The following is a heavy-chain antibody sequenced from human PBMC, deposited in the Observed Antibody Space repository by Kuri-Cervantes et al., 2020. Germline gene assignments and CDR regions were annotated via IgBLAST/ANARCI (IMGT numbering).Heavy chain of an antibody. J-gene: IGHJ4*02. CDR3: ARIHYYYDSSGYSQYYFDY. V-gene: IGHV3-74*01. CDR1: GFTFSSYW. D-gene: IGHD3-22*01. Sequence: GGSLRLSCAAAGFTFSSYWMHWVRQAPGKGLVWVARINSAGIITTYADSVRGRFTISRDNAKSTLYLQMSSLRADDTALYYCARIHYYYDSSGYSQYYFDYWGQGTLVTVSS. CDR2: INSAGIIT.